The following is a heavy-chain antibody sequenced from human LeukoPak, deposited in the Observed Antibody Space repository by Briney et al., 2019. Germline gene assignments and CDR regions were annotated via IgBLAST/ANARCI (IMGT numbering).Heavy chain of an antibody. CDR3: ARRADDFDSSCYQH. D-gene: IGHD3-22*01. J-gene: IGHJ4*02. CDR1: GYTFTSYD. CDR2: MNPNRGNS. V-gene: IGHV1-8*01. Sequence: GASVKVSCKASGYTFTSYDINWVRQATGQGLEWMEWMNPNRGNSGYAQKFQGRVTMTRDTSITTAYMELRSLRSDDTAVYYCARRADDFDSSCYQHWGRGTLVTVSS.